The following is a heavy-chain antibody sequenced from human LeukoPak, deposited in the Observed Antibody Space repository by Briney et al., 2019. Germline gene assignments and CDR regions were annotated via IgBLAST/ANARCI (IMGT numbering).Heavy chain of an antibody. CDR2: IYYGGST. CDR1: GGSLRSYY. D-gene: IGHD4-17*01. J-gene: IGHJ4*02. Sequence: SETLSLTCTFSGGSLRSYYWSWIRQPPGRGLEWMGYIYYGGSTNYNPSLKSRVTISVDTTKNQFSLKLSSVTAADSAVYYCARRSKYGDYFDYCGQGTLVTVSS. CDR3: ARRSKYGDYFDY. V-gene: IGHV4-59*08.